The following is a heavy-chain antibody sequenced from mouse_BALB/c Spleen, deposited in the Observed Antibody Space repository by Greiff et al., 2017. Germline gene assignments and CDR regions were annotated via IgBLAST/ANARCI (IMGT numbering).Heavy chain of an antibody. V-gene: IGHV5-15*02. CDR3: ARDPSGTALFDY. D-gene: IGHD4-1*01. Sequence: DVKLVESGGGLVQPGGSRKLSCAASGFTFSDYGMAWVRQAPGKGPEWVAFISNLAYSIYYADTVTGRFTISRENAKNTLYLEMSSLRSEDTAMYYCARDPSGTALFDYWGQGTTLTVSS. J-gene: IGHJ2*01. CDR2: ISNLAYSI. CDR1: GFTFSDYG.